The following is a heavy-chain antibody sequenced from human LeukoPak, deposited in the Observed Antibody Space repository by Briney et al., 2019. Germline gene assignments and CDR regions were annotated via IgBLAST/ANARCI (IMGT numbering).Heavy chain of an antibody. V-gene: IGHV1-18*01. J-gene: IGHJ4*02. Sequence: ASVKVSCKASGYTFTSYGISWVRQAPGQGLEWMGWISAYNGNTNYAQKLQGRVTMTTDTSTSTAYMELRNLRSDDTAVYYCAREIPGIAVAGDFDYWGQGTLVTVSS. CDR1: GYTFTSYG. D-gene: IGHD6-19*01. CDR2: ISAYNGNT. CDR3: AREIPGIAVAGDFDY.